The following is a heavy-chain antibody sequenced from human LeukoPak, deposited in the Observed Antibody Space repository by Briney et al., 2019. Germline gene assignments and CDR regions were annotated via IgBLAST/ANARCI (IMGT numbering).Heavy chain of an antibody. Sequence: GGSLRLSCAASGFTFSSNWMSWVRQAQGKGREGVANIKQDGSEKYYVDSVKGRFTTYRDNAKNSLYLQMNSLRAEDTAVYYCARSPAVDDFWSGYYTEYTGYFDYWGQGTLVTVSS. D-gene: IGHD3-3*01. CDR2: IKQDGSEK. V-gene: IGHV3-7*01. CDR1: GFTFSSNW. CDR3: ARSPAVDDFWSGYYTEYTGYFDY. J-gene: IGHJ4*02.